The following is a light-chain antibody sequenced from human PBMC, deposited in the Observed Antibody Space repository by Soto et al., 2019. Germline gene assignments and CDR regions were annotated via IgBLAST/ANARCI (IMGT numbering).Light chain of an antibody. V-gene: IGKV1-27*01. J-gene: IGKJ1*01. Sequence: DIQMTQSPSSLSASVGDSVTITCRASQGINNYLAWYQQKPGKVPVLLIYSASTLKPGIPSRFSGSGAGTDFTLPISSLQPEDFATYYCQKDDSAPRTFGQGTKVDIQ. CDR2: SAS. CDR3: QKDDSAPRT. CDR1: QGINNY.